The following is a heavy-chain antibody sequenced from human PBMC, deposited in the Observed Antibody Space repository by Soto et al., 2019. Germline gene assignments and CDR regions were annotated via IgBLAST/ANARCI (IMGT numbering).Heavy chain of an antibody. Sequence: QVQLQESGPGLVQPSETLSLTCTVSGGSMKNYYWTWLRQPPGKGLEWIGCVYYTGSTTYYNPSLKSRVTASVDTSKNQFSLELRSVTAADTAVYYCARAAIIAATIDAYDLWGQGTLVPIS. J-gene: IGHJ3*01. D-gene: IGHD6-13*01. CDR3: ARAAIIAATIDAYDL. V-gene: IGHV4-59*01. CDR2: VYYTGST. CDR1: GGSMKNYY.